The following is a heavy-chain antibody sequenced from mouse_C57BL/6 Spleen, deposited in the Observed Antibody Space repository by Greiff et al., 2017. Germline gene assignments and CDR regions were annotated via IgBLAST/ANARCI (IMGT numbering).Heavy chain of an antibody. CDR1: GYTFTSCC. V-gene: IGHV1-64*01. D-gene: IGHD1-1*01. CDR3: ARVTTVVARWYFDV. Sequence: VQLQQPGADLVKPGASVSLSCTASGYTFTSCCMRWVKQRPGQGLEWIGMIHPNSGSTNYNEKFKSKATLTVDKSSSTAYMQLCRLTSEDTAVYYGARVTTVVARWYFDVWGTGTTVTVSS. CDR2: IHPNSGST. J-gene: IGHJ1*03.